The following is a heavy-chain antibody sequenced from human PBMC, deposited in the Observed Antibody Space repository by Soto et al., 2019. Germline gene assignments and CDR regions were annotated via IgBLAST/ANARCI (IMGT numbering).Heavy chain of an antibody. CDR3: AADLPDWGAYAFDY. CDR2: IKSKNDGGTT. V-gene: IGHV3-15*07. Sequence: EVQLVESGGGLVEPGGSLRLSCAASGFTFTNAWLNWVRQAPGKGLEWVGRIKSKNDGGTTDYAAPVKGRFTISRDDSDNTVYLQMNSLKTEDTAVYYCAADLPDWGAYAFDYWGQGTLVTVSA. J-gene: IGHJ4*02. CDR1: GFTFTNAW. D-gene: IGHD3-16*01.